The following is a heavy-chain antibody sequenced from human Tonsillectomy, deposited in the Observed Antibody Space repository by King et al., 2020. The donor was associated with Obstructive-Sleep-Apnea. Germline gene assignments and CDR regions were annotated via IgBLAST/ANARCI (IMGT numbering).Heavy chain of an antibody. J-gene: IGHJ4*02. CDR1: GFTFSSYG. V-gene: IGHV3-33*01. CDR3: ARDRGGLGDYLYYFDY. CDR2: IWYDGSNK. D-gene: IGHD3-16*01. Sequence: VQLVESGGGVVQPGRSLRLSCAASGFTFSSYGMHWVRQAPGKGLERVAVIWYDGSNKYYADSVKGRFTISRDNSKNTLYLQMNSLRAEDTAVYYCARDRGGLGDYLYYFDYWGQGTLVTVSS.